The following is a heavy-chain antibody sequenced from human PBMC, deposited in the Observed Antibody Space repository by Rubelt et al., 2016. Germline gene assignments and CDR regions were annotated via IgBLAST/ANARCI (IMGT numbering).Heavy chain of an antibody. V-gene: IGHV4-34*01. D-gene: IGHD6-13*01. CDR1: GGSFSGYY. Sequence: QVQLQQWGAGLLKPSETLSLTCAVYGGSFSGYYWSWIRQPPGKGLEWIGEVNHSGSTNYNPSLKSRVTISVDTAKNQFSLELSSGTAADTAVYYCARIIAARMWCDYWGQGTLVTVSS. CDR3: ARIIAARMWCDY. J-gene: IGHJ4*02. CDR2: VNHSGST.